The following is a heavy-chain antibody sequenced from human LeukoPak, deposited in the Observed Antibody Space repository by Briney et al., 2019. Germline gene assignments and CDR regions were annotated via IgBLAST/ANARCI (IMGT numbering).Heavy chain of an antibody. Sequence: GRSLRLSCAASGFTFDDYAMHWVRQAPGKGLEWVSGISWNSGSIGYADSEKGRFTISRDNAKNSLYLQMNSLRTEDTALYYCAKDMGSIVGAPGSWGQGTLVTVSS. V-gene: IGHV3-9*01. CDR3: AKDMGSIVGAPGS. D-gene: IGHD1-26*01. CDR2: ISWNSGSI. J-gene: IGHJ5*02. CDR1: GFTFDDYA.